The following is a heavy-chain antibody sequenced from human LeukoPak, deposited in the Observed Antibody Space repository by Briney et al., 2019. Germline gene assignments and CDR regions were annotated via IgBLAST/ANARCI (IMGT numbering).Heavy chain of an antibody. J-gene: IGHJ3*02. Sequence: PSETLSLTCTVSGDSIGSYFWSWIRQSPGKGLEWIGHIYHSGSTNYNPSLKSRVTISIDTSKNQFSLKLSSVTAADTAVYYCASLAHYYDSSGYWEGAFDIWGQGTMVTVSS. CDR3: ASLAHYYDSSGYWEGAFDI. CDR1: GDSIGSYF. V-gene: IGHV4-59*12. CDR2: IYHSGST. D-gene: IGHD3-22*01.